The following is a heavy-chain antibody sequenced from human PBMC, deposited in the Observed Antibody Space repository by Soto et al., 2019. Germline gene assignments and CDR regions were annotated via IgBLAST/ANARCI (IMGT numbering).Heavy chain of an antibody. D-gene: IGHD2-21*02. J-gene: IGHJ4*02. CDR1: GFTFSNYG. Sequence: GGSLRLSCAASGFTFSNYGMYWVRQAPGKGLEWVAFISYDGSSKFYADPMKGRHTISRDNSKNTLYLQMNSLRSEDTAVYYCARSIVVVTALDYWGQGTLVTVSS. V-gene: IGHV3-30*03. CDR2: ISYDGSSK. CDR3: ARSIVVVTALDY.